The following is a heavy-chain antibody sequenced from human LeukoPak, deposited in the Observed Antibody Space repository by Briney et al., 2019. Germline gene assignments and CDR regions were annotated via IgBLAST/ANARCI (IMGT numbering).Heavy chain of an antibody. CDR1: GGSFSGYY. CDR3: ARLNWGELSLPLDY. D-gene: IGHD3-16*02. Sequence: SETLSLTCAVYGGSFSGYYWSWIRQPPGKGLEWIGEINHSGSTNYNPSLKSRVTISVDTSKNQFSLKLSSVTAADTAVYYCARLNWGELSLPLDYWGQGTLVTVSS. V-gene: IGHV4-34*01. CDR2: INHSGST. J-gene: IGHJ4*02.